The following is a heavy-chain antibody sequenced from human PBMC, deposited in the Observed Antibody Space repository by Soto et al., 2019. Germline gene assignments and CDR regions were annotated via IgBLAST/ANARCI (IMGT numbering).Heavy chain of an antibody. CDR3: ARETSSSWNFDY. J-gene: IGHJ4*02. V-gene: IGHV3-30*03. CDR2: ISHDGSNK. D-gene: IGHD6-13*01. CDR1: GLTFSSYG. Sequence: GSLRLSCAASGLTFSSYGMHWVRQAPGKGLEWVAIISHDGSNKYYAGSVKGRFTISRDNAKNTLYLQMNSLRAEDTAVYYCARETSSSWNFDYWGQGTLVTVSS.